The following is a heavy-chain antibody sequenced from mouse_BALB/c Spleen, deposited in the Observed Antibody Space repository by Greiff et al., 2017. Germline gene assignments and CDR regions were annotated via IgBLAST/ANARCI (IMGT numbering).Heavy chain of an antibody. D-gene: IGHD2-4*01. CDR3: ARLDYDYDYYAMDY. Sequence: DVKLVESGGGLVKPGGSLKLSCAASGFTFSSYAMSWVRQTPEKRLEWVASISSGGSTYYPDSVKGRFTISRDNARNILYLQMSSLRSEDTAMYYCARLDYDYDYYAMDYWGQGTSVTVSS. V-gene: IGHV5-6-5*01. CDR1: GFTFSSYA. J-gene: IGHJ4*01. CDR2: ISSGGST.